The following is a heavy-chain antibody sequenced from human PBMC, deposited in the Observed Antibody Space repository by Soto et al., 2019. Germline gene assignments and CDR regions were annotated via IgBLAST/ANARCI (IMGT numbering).Heavy chain of an antibody. J-gene: IGHJ4*02. CDR1: GFTFSTYA. D-gene: IGHD2-2*01. V-gene: IGHV3-23*01. Sequence: EVQLLESGGGLVQPGGSLRLSCAASGFTFSTYAMSWVRQAPRTGLGWVSAISGNGGDDTYYADSVKGRFTISRDNSKNTLYLQMNSLRAEDTAVYYCVPLCRYCSTTTPSWGQGTLVTVSS. CDR3: VPLCRYCSTTTPS. CDR2: ISGNGGDDT.